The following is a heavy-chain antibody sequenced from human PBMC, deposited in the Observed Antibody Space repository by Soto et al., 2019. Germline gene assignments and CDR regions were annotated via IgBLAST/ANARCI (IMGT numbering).Heavy chain of an antibody. D-gene: IGHD3-3*01. CDR2: ISYDGSNK. V-gene: IGHV3-30*18. CDR1: GFTFSSYG. CDR3: AKDMKDYYDFWSGPPTNWFDP. Sequence: GGSLRLSCAASGFTFSSYGMHWVRQAPGKGLEWVAVISYDGSNKYYADSVKGRFTISRDNSKNTLYLQMNSLRAEDTAVYYWAKDMKDYYDFWSGPPTNWFDPWGQGTLVTVSS. J-gene: IGHJ5*02.